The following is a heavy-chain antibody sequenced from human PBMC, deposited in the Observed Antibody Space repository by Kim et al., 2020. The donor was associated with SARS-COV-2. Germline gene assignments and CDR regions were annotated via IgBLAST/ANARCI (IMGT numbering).Heavy chain of an antibody. V-gene: IGHV3-23*01. J-gene: IGHJ4*02. CDR2: ISGSGGST. Sequence: GGSLRLSCAASGFTFSSYAMSWVRQAPGKGLEWVSAISGSGGSTYYADPVKGRFTISRDNSKNTLYLQMNSLRAEDTAVYYCAKDRLPHPAYCSSTSCYPGIDYWGQGTLVTVSS. CDR1: GFTFSSYA. CDR3: AKDRLPHPAYCSSTSCYPGIDY. D-gene: IGHD2-2*01.